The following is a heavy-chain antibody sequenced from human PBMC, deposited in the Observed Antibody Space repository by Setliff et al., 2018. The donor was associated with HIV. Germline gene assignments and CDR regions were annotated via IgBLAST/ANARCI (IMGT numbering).Heavy chain of an antibody. CDR3: AGFSYNFWVYRFDH. Sequence: PSETLSLTCSVSGGSTTSGGYYWSWIRQHPGKGLEYIGYIYYSGSTYYNPSLKSRVTMSIDTSTQQFFLNVTSVTVADTAVYYCAGFSYNFWVYRFDHWGQGALVTVSS. CDR1: GGSTTSGGYY. V-gene: IGHV4-31*03. D-gene: IGHD3-3*01. J-gene: IGHJ4*02. CDR2: IYYSGST.